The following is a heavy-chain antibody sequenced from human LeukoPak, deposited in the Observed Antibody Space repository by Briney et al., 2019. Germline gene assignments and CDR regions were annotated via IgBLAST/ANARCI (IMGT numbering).Heavy chain of an antibody. V-gene: IGHV4-59*01. Sequence: SETLSLTCTVSGGSISSYYWSWIRQPPGKGVEWIGYIYYSGSTNYNPSLKSRVTISVDTSKNQFSLKLSSVTAADTAVYYCAREYSSSGAFDIWGQGTMVTVSS. CDR3: AREYSSSGAFDI. J-gene: IGHJ3*02. D-gene: IGHD6-6*01. CDR2: IYYSGST. CDR1: GGSISSYY.